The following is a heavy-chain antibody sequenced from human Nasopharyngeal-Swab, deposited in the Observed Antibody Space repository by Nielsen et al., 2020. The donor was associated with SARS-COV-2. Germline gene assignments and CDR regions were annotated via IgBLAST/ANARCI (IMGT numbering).Heavy chain of an antibody. Sequence: SETLSLTCTVSGGSFSSGNYYWSWIRQPPGKGLDWIGYMYFSGSTNYNPSLESRVTISGDTSKNQFSLKLRSVTAADTAVYYCARDGEFLNAFDIWGQGKMVTVSS. CDR1: GGSFSSGNYY. V-gene: IGHV4-61*01. J-gene: IGHJ3*02. CDR3: ARDGEFLNAFDI. D-gene: IGHD7-27*01. CDR2: MYFSGST.